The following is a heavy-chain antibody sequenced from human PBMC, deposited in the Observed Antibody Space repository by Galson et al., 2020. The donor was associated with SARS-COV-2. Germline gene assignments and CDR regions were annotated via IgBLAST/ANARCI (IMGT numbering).Heavy chain of an antibody. J-gene: IGHJ6*03. Sequence: LSLTCAASGFTFSSYSMHWIRQAPGKGLEWVSRIKSDGTSTTYADSVKGRFTISRDNAKNTLYLQMNSLRADDTAVYYCVRRSYMDVWGKGTTVTVSS. CDR3: VRRSYMDV. CDR1: GFTFSSYS. V-gene: IGHV3-74*01. CDR2: IKSDGTST.